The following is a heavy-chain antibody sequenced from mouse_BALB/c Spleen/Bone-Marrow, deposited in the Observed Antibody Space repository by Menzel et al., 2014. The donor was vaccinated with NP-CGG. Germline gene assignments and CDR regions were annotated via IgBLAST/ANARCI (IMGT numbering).Heavy chain of an antibody. D-gene: IGHD2-3*01. CDR3: ARSDGYRAMDY. J-gene: IGHJ4*01. CDR1: DYAFSTSW. Sequence: QVQLQQPGPELVRPGASVKISCKASDYAFSTSWMNWVKQRPGQGPEWIGRIYPGDGDTYYNGKFKGKATLTADKSSSTAYMQLSSLTSVDSAVYFCARSDGYRAMDYWGQGTSVTVSS. CDR2: IYPGDGDT. V-gene: IGHV1-82*01.